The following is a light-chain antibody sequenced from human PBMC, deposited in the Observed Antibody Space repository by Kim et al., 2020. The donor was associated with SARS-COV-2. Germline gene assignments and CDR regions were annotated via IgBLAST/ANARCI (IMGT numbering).Light chain of an antibody. CDR3: QQHNGY. CDR2: KVS. Sequence: TLSPSVGDTVTITCRASQSITSGLAWYQQKPGKAPKLLIYKVSNLDSGVPSRFSGSGSGTQFTLTISSLQPDDFATYYCQQHNGYFGGGTKVDIK. CDR1: QSITSG. J-gene: IGKJ4*01. V-gene: IGKV1-5*01.